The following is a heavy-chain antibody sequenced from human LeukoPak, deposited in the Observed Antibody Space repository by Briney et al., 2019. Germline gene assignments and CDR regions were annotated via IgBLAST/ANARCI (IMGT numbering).Heavy chain of an antibody. CDR2: INPNGGGT. D-gene: IGHD3-10*01. CDR1: GYTFTGYN. CDR3: ARLLSFGELNPDFDY. Sequence: GASVTVSCKASGYTFTGYNMHWVRQAPGQALEKMGWINPNGGGTNYAQKVQGRVIMTRDTSISTAYMELSRRRSDDTAVYYCARLLSFGELNPDFDYWGQGTLVTGSS. V-gene: IGHV1-2*02. J-gene: IGHJ4*02.